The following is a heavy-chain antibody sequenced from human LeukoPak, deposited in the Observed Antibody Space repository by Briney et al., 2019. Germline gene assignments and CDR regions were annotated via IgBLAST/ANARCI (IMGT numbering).Heavy chain of an antibody. Sequence: SSETLSLTCAVSGYSISSNNCWAWIRQPPGKGLDWIGYIYYSGSTYYNPYNPSFTSRVTMSVDTSKNQFSLKLDSVTEIDTAMYYCARNQAVAANRGAFDIWGQGTMVTVSS. CDR3: ARNQAVAANRGAFDI. CDR1: GYSISSNNC. J-gene: IGHJ3*02. D-gene: IGHD6-19*01. CDR2: IYYSGST. V-gene: IGHV4-28*01.